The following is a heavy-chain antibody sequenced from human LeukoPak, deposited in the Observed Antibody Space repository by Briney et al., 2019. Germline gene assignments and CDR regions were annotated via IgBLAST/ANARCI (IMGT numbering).Heavy chain of an antibody. V-gene: IGHV3-30-3*01. CDR2: ISYDGSNK. Sequence: PGGSLRLSCAASGFTFSSYAMHWVRQAPGKGLEWVAVISYDGSNKYYADSAKGRFTISRDNSKNALYLQMNSLRAEDTAVYYCAREGYSSGHFDYWGQGTLVTVSS. CDR3: AREGYSSGHFDY. J-gene: IGHJ4*02. D-gene: IGHD6-19*01. CDR1: GFTFSSYA.